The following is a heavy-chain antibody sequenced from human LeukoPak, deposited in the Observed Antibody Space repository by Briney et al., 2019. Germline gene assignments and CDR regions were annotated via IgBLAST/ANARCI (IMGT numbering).Heavy chain of an antibody. Sequence: PSETLSLTCTVSGYSISSGYYWGWIRQPPGKGLEWIGSIYHSGSTHYNPSLKSRVTISVDTSKNQFSLKLSSVTAADTAVYYCAREEGGGSAYYYYYMDVWGKGTTVTVSS. V-gene: IGHV4-38-2*02. J-gene: IGHJ6*03. CDR1: GYSISSGYY. CDR3: AREEGGGSAYYYYYMDV. CDR2: IYHSGST. D-gene: IGHD3-16*01.